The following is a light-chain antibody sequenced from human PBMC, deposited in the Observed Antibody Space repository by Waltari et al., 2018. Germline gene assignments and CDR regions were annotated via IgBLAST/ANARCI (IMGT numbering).Light chain of an antibody. CDR2: SAS. CDR3: QKYYSTPT. J-gene: IGKJ2*01. Sequence: DIVMTQSPHSLAVSLRERAPINCKSSQNVLYSSHNKNYLAMYQQKPGQPPNLLIYSASTTEAGVPDRVSGSGYETDYTRTVSGLQAEDVAVYYWQKYYSTPTFGQVTKLEIK. CDR1: QNVLYSSHNKNY. V-gene: IGKV4-1*01.